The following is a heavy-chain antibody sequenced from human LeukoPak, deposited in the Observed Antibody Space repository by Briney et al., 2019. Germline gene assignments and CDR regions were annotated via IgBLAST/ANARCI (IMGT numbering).Heavy chain of an antibody. CDR3: ARGNYDFWSGYVPNYYNWFDP. CDR1: GYTFTSYR. CDR2: ISAYNGNT. Sequence: ASVKVSCKASGYTFTSYRISWVRQAPGQGLEWMGWISAYNGNTNYAQKLQGRVTRTTDTSTSTAYMELRSLRSDDTAVYYCARGNYDFWSGYVPNYYNWFDPWGQGTLVTVSS. D-gene: IGHD3-3*01. J-gene: IGHJ5*02. V-gene: IGHV1-18*01.